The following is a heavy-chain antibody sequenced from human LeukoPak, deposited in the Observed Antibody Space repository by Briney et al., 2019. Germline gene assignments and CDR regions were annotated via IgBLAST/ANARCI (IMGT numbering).Heavy chain of an antibody. CDR2: MYYSGNS. CDR3: ARSQSQSGSYRYYFTY. Sequence: SETLSLTCSVSGGSVGSAGYYWTWIRQPPGKGLEWIGYMYYSGNSNYNPFLKSRVTMSLDPSKNRFSLKLSSVTAADTAVYYCARSQSQSGSYRYYFTYWGQGTLVTVSS. D-gene: IGHD1-26*01. V-gene: IGHV4-61*08. CDR1: GGSVGSAGYY. J-gene: IGHJ4*02.